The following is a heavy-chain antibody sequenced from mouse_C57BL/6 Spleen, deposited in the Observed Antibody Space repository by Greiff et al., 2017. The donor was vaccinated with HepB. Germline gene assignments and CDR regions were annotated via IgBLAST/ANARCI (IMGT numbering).Heavy chain of an antibody. CDR3: ARPGARGYFDV. CDR2: ISYDGSN. Sequence: EVKLQESGPGLVKPSQSLSLTCSVTGYSITSGYYWNWIRQFPGNKLEWMGYISYDGSNNYNPSLKNRISITRDISKNQFFLKLNSVTTEDTATYYCARPGARGYFDVWGTGTTVTVSS. V-gene: IGHV3-6*01. J-gene: IGHJ1*03. D-gene: IGHD4-1*01. CDR1: GYSITSGYY.